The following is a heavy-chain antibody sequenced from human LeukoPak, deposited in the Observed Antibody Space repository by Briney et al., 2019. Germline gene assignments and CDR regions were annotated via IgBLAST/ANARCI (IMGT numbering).Heavy chain of an antibody. CDR1: GYTFTGYY. D-gene: IGHD2-15*01. CDR2: INPNSGGT. Sequence: ASVKVSCKASGYTFTGYYMHWVRQAPGQGLEWMGWINPNSGGTNYAQKFQGRVTMTRDTSISTAYMELSSLRSEDTAVYYCARGNVVVVAVNWFDPWGQGTLVTVSS. CDR3: ARGNVVVVAVNWFDP. V-gene: IGHV1-2*02. J-gene: IGHJ5*02.